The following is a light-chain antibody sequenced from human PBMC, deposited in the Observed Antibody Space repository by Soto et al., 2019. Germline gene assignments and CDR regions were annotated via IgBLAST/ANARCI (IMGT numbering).Light chain of an antibody. CDR2: GAS. CDR1: QSVSSY. J-gene: IGKJ2*01. CDR3: QHRGKWPRT. Sequence: EIVLTQSPATLSLSPGERATLSCRASQSVSSYLAWYQQKPGQAPRLLIYGASNRATDIPARFSGSGSGTDFTLIISSLEREYFAVYYCQHRGKWPRTFGQGTKVEI. V-gene: IGKV3-11*01.